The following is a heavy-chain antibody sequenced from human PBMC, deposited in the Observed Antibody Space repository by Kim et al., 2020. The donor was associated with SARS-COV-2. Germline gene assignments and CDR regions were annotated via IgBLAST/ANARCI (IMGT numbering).Heavy chain of an antibody. V-gene: IGHV3-30-3*02. J-gene: IGHJ3*02. CDR3: RKLERRGYAFDI. Sequence: GGSLRLSCAASGFTFSSFPMHWVRQAPGKGLEWVAVISNDGSIKYYADSVRGRFTISRDNSRNTLYLQMNSLRGDDTAVYYCRKLERRGYAFDIWGQGTMVTVSS. CDR1: GFTFSSFP. CDR2: ISNDGSIK. D-gene: IGHD1-1*01.